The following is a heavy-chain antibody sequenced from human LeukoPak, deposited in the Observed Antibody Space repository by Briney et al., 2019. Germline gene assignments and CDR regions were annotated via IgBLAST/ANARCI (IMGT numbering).Heavy chain of an antibody. V-gene: IGHV1-18*01. Sequence: EASVKVSCKASGYTFTSYGISWARQAPGQGLEWMGWISAYNGNTNYAQKLQGRVTMTTDTSTSTAYMELRSLRSDDTAVYYCARDYYGSAPSHWFDPWGQGTLVTVSS. CDR3: ARDYYGSAPSHWFDP. J-gene: IGHJ5*02. CDR1: GYTFTSYG. D-gene: IGHD3-10*01. CDR2: ISAYNGNT.